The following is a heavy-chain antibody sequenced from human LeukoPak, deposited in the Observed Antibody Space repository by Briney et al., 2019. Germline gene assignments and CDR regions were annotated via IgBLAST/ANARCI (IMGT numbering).Heavy chain of an antibody. V-gene: IGHV3-7*01. CDR2: IKPDGSEK. D-gene: IGHD1-1*01. Sequence: GGSLRLSCVASGFTFSSYWMSWVRQAPGKGLEWVANIKPDGSEKYYVDSVEGRFTISRDNVMKSLYLQLSSLRAEDTAVYYCTRDLSGWNPPEFDYWGQGTLVTVSS. J-gene: IGHJ4*02. CDR3: TRDLSGWNPPEFDY. CDR1: GFTFSSYW.